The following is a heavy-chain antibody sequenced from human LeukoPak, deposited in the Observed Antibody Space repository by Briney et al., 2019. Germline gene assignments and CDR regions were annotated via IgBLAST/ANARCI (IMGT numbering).Heavy chain of an antibody. D-gene: IGHD2-2*01. V-gene: IGHV1-2*06. Sequence: ASVKVSCKASGYTFTGYYMHWVRQAPGQGLEWMGRINPNSGGTNYAQKFQGRVTMTRDTSISTAYMELSSLKASDTAMYYCASGCSSTSCQNWFDPWGQGTLVTVSS. CDR1: GYTFTGYY. CDR2: INPNSGGT. J-gene: IGHJ5*02. CDR3: ASGCSSTSCQNWFDP.